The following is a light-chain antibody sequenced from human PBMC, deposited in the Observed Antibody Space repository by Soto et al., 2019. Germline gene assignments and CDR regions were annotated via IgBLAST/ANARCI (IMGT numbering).Light chain of an antibody. CDR2: AAS. Sequence: DIQMTQYTSSLSASVGDRVTITCRASQSISSYLNWYQQKPGKAPKLLIYAASSLQSGVPSRFSGSGSGTDFTLTISSLQPEDFATYYCQQSYSTPPITFGQGTRLEIK. CDR3: QQSYSTPPIT. V-gene: IGKV1-39*01. J-gene: IGKJ5*01. CDR1: QSISSY.